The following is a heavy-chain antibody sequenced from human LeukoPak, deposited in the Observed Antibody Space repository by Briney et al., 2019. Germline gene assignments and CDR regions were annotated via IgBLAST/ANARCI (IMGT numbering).Heavy chain of an antibody. CDR2: IRYDGTNK. D-gene: IGHD3-22*01. V-gene: IGHV3-30*02. Sequence: PGGSLRLSCAASGFTFSSYEMNWVRQAPGKGLEWVAFIRYDGTNKYYADSVKGRFIISRDNSKNTLYLQMNSLRAEDSAVYYCAKGLYYYDSSAFPAWGQGTLVTVSS. CDR3: AKGLYYYDSSAFPA. J-gene: IGHJ5*02. CDR1: GFTFSSYE.